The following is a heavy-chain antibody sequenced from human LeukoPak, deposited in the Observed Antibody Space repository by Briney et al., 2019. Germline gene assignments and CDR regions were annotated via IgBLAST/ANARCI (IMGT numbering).Heavy chain of an antibody. D-gene: IGHD5-18*01. Sequence: SETLSLTCAVYGGSFSGYYWSWIRQPPGKGLEWIGEINHSGSTNYNPSLKSRVTMSVDTSKNQFSLKMSSVTAADTAVYYCARGYGYLYDFDYWGQGTLVTVSS. V-gene: IGHV4-34*01. CDR1: GGSFSGYY. J-gene: IGHJ4*02. CDR2: INHSGST. CDR3: ARGYGYLYDFDY.